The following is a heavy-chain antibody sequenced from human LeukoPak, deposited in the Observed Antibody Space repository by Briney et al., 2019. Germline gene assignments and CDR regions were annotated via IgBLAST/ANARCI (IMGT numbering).Heavy chain of an antibody. V-gene: IGHV4-34*01. Sequence: SETLSLTCAVYGGSFSGYYWSWIRQPPGKGLEWIGEINHSGSTNYNPSLKSRVTISVDTSKNQFSLKLSSVTAADTAVYYCARLPAGTHYCYYGMDVWGQGTTVTVSS. J-gene: IGHJ6*02. CDR1: GGSFSGYY. CDR3: ARLPAGTHYCYYGMDV. CDR2: INHSGST.